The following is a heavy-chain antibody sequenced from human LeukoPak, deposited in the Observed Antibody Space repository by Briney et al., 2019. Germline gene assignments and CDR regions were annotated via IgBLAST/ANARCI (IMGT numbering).Heavy chain of an antibody. D-gene: IGHD2-15*01. Sequence: PGGSLRLSCAASGFTFSSYEMNWVRQAPGKGLEWVSYISSSGSTIYYADSVKGRFTISRDNAKNSLYLQMNSLRAEDTAVYYCARDPSAGVAAANWFDPWGQGTLVTVSS. CDR2: ISSSGSTI. V-gene: IGHV3-48*03. J-gene: IGHJ5*02. CDR1: GFTFSSYE. CDR3: ARDPSAGVAAANWFDP.